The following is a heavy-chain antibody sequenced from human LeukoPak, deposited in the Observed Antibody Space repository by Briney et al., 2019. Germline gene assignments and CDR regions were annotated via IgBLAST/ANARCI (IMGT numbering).Heavy chain of an antibody. Sequence: SETLSLTCTVSGGSISSYYWSWIRQPPGKGLEWIGYIYYSGSTNYNPSLKSRVTISVDTSKNQFSLKLSSVTAADTAVYYCARAGSSSGYDRVGAFDIWGQGTMVTVSS. CDR2: IYYSGST. CDR3: ARAGSSSGYDRVGAFDI. J-gene: IGHJ3*02. D-gene: IGHD3-22*01. V-gene: IGHV4-59*01. CDR1: GGSISSYY.